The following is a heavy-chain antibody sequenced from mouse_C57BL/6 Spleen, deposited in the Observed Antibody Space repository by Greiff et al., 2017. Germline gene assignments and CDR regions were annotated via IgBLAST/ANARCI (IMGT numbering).Heavy chain of an antibody. V-gene: IGHV1-19*01. Sequence: EVQLQQSGPVLVKPGASVKMSCKASGYTFTDYYLNWVKQSHGKSLEWIGVINPYNGGTSYKQKFKGKATLTVDKSSSTAYMELNSLTSEDSAVYYCARLRPSFDYWGQGTTLTVSS. J-gene: IGHJ2*01. CDR2: INPYNGGT. CDR3: ARLRPSFDY. CDR1: GYTFTDYY.